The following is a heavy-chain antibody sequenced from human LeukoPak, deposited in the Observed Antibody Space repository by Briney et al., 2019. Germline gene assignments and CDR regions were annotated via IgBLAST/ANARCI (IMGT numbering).Heavy chain of an antibody. J-gene: IGHJ4*02. CDR1: GGSISSYY. D-gene: IGHD3-10*01. CDR3: ALSRSGSYWY. CDR2: IYYSGST. V-gene: IGHV4-59*01. Sequence: SETLSLTCTVSGGSISSYYWSWIRQPPGKGLEWIGYIYYSGSTNYNPSLKSRVTISVDTSKNQFSLKLSSVTAADTAAYYCALSRSGSYWYWGQGTLVTVSS.